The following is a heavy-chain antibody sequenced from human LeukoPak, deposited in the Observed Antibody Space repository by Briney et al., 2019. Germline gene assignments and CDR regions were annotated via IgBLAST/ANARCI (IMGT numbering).Heavy chain of an antibody. CDR3: ASGYTTMVIDY. CDR2: IYYTGST. CDR1: GGSLSNYY. J-gene: IGHJ4*02. D-gene: IGHD5-18*01. V-gene: IGHV4-59*01. Sequence: SETLSLTCTVYGGSLSNYYWGWIRQPPGKGRGWIEYIYYTGSTNYNPSLKSRVSISIDTSKNQFSLKLSSVTAADTAVYYCASGYTTMVIDYWGQGTLVTVSS.